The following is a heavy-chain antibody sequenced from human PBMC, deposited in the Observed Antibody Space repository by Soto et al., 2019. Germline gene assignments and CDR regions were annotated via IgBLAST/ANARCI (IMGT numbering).Heavy chain of an antibody. CDR1: GYTFTSYG. Sequence: ASVKVSCKTSGYTFTSYGISCVLQAPGQGLEWMGWITTDKGKTTYAQKFQGRVAMTTDTSTSTAYMELRSLRSDDTAVYYCATRSPAFDYWGQGTLVTVAS. CDR3: ATRSPAFDY. V-gene: IGHV1-18*01. CDR2: ITTDKGKT. J-gene: IGHJ4*02.